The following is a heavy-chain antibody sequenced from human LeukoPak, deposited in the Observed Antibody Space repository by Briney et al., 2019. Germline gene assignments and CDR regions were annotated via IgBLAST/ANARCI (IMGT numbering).Heavy chain of an antibody. D-gene: IGHD3-10*01. CDR1: GGTFSNYA. J-gene: IGHJ5*02. CDR2: INPNSGGT. V-gene: IGHV1-2*02. Sequence: ASVKVSCKASGGTFSNYAINWVRQAPGQGLEWMGWINPNSGGTNYAQKFQGRVTMTRDTSISTAYMELSRLRSDDTAVYYCARGRANWFDPWGQGTLVTVSS. CDR3: ARGRANWFDP.